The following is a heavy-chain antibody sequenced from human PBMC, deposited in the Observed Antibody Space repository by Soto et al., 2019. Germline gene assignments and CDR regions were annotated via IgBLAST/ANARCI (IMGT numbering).Heavy chain of an antibody. D-gene: IGHD3-22*01. CDR3: ARAYSLDNYDSSGYYYEGAFDI. CDR1: GGSISSYY. J-gene: IGHJ3*02. V-gene: IGHV4-59*01. CDR2: IYYSGST. Sequence: SETLSLTCTVSGGSISSYYWSWIRQPPGKGLEWIGYIYYSGSTNYNPSLKSRVTISVDTSKNQFSLKLSSVTAADTAVYYCARAYSLDNYDSSGYYYEGAFDIWGHGTMVTVSS.